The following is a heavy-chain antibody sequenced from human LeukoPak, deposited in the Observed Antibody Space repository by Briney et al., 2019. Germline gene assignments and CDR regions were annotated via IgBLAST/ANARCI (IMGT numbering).Heavy chain of an antibody. D-gene: IGHD4-17*01. Sequence: SETLSLTCAVSGGSISSSNWWSWVRQPPGKGLEWIGSIYSSGSTYYNPSLKSRVTISVDTSKNQFSLKLTSVTAADTAVYYCARHYGPWGQGTLVTVSS. CDR3: ARHYGP. CDR2: IYSSGST. CDR1: GGSISSSNW. V-gene: IGHV4-39*01. J-gene: IGHJ5*02.